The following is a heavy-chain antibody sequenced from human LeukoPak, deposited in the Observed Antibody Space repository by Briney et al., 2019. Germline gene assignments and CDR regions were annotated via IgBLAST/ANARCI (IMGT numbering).Heavy chain of an antibody. CDR2: TYYRSTWYN. D-gene: IGHD7-27*01. V-gene: IGHV6-1*01. Sequence: HSQTLSLTCAISGDSVSSNSVTWNWIRQSPSGGLEWLGRTYYRSTWYNDYAVSVRGRITVNPDTSKNQFSLHLNSVTPEDTAVYYCVRDLGHFDPWGQGTLVTVSS. CDR3: VRDLGHFDP. CDR1: GDSVSSNSVT. J-gene: IGHJ5*02.